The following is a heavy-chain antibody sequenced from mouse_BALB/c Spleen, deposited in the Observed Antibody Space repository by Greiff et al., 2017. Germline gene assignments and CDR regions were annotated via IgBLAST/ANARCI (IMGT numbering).Heavy chain of an antibody. Sequence: VKVVESGPGLVQPSQSLSITCTVSGFSLTSYCVHWVRQSPGKGLEWLGVIWSGGSTDYNAAFISRLSISKDNSKSQVFFKMNSLQANDTAIYYCARKGYGNYDAMDYWGQGTSVTVSS. CDR1: GFSLTSYC. V-gene: IGHV2-2*02. CDR3: ARKGYGNYDAMDY. D-gene: IGHD2-1*01. J-gene: IGHJ4*01. CDR2: IWSGGST.